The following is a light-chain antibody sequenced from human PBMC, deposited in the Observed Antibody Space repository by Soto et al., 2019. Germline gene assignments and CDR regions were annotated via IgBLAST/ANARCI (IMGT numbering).Light chain of an antibody. CDR2: GNS. CDR1: SSNIGAGYD. Sequence: QSVLTQPPSVSGAPGQRVTISCTGSSSNIGAGYDVHWYQQLPGTAPKLLIYGNSNRPSGVPDRFSGSKSGSSASLAITGLQDEDEADYYCQSYDSSLRGGVFGGGTKLTVL. CDR3: QSYDSSLRGGV. V-gene: IGLV1-40*01. J-gene: IGLJ3*02.